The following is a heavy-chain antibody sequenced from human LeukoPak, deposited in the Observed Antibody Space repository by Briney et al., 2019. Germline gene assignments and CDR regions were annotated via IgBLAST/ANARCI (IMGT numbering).Heavy chain of an antibody. CDR3: AREENDAFDI. CDR1: GYTFTGYY. CDR2: VNPNSGGT. V-gene: IGHV1-2*02. Sequence: ASVKVSCKASGYTFTGYYIHWVRQAPGQGLEWMGWVNPNSGGTNYAQKFQGRVTMTRDTSISTAYMELSRLRSDDTAVYYCAREENDAFDIWGQGTMVTVSS. J-gene: IGHJ3*02.